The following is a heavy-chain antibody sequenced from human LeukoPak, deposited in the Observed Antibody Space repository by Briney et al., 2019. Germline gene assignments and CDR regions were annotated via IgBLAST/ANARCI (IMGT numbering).Heavy chain of an antibody. CDR3: ASITGTTSAAVY. D-gene: IGHD1-20*01. J-gene: IGHJ4*02. CDR1: GDSISNYY. V-gene: IGHV4-59*08. Sequence: NSSETLSLTCTVSGDSISNYYWSWIRQPPGKGLEWIGYIYHSGSTNYNPSLKSRVTISVDTSKNQFSLKLSSVTAADTAVYYCASITGTTSAAVYWGQGTLVTVSS. CDR2: IYHSGST.